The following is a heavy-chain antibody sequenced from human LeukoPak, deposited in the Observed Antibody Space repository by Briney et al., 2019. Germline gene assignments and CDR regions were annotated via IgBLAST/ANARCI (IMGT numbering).Heavy chain of an antibody. J-gene: IGHJ6*03. CDR3: ARHWGCSSTSCYSYYYYMDV. CDR2: IYHSGST. D-gene: IGHD2-2*02. Sequence: SETLSLTCTVSGYSISSGYYWGWIRQPPGKGLEWIGSIYHSGSTNYNPSLKSRVTISVDTSKNQFSLKLSSVTAADTAVYYCARHWGCSSTSCYSYYYYMDVWGKGTTVTISS. V-gene: IGHV4-38-2*02. CDR1: GYSISSGYY.